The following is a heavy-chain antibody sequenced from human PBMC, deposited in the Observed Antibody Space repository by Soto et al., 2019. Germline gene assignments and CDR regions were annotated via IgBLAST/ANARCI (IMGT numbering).Heavy chain of an antibody. CDR2: INPNSGGT. D-gene: IGHD3-3*01. V-gene: IGHV1-2*04. CDR1: GYTFTGYY. Sequence: ASVKVSCKASGYTFTGYYMHWVRHAPGQGLEWMGWINPNSGGTNYAQKFQGWVTMTRDTSISTAYMELSRLRSDDTAVYYCARGGYYDFWRGYWAHYYYGMDVWCQGTTVTVYS. CDR3: ARGGYYDFWRGYWAHYYYGMDV. J-gene: IGHJ6*02.